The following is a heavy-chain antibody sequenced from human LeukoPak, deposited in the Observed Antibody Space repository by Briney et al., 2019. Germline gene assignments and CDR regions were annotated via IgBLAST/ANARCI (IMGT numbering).Heavy chain of an antibody. D-gene: IGHD6-19*01. J-gene: IGHJ4*02. V-gene: IGHV3-23*01. CDR3: AKDRDSSGWLKFDY. Sequence: PGGSLRLSCAASGFTFSNYAMTWVRQAPGKGLEWVSTISTSGGSTYYVDSVKGRFTLSRDNSKNTLYLQMNSLRAEDTAVYYCAKDRDSSGWLKFDYWGQGTLVTVSS. CDR2: ISTSGGST. CDR1: GFTFSNYA.